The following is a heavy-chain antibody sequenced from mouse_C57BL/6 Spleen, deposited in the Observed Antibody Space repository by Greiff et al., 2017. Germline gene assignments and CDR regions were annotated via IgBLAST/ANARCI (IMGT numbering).Heavy chain of an antibody. D-gene: IGHD4-1*01. CDR1: GFTFSSYA. CDR3: TRDLTGNAMDY. V-gene: IGHV5-9-1*02. CDR2: ISSGGDYI. J-gene: IGHJ4*01. Sequence: EVQVVESGEGLVKPGGSLKLSCAASGFTFSSYAMSWVRQTPEKRLEWVAYISSGGDYIYYADTVKGRFTISRDNARNTLYLQMSSLKSEDTAMYYCTRDLTGNAMDYWGQGTSVTVSS.